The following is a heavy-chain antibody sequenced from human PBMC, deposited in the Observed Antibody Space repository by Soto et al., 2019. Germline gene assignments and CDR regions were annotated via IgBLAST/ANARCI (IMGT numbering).Heavy chain of an antibody. CDR3: ASLPDWGSGNS. CDR2: IYYSGST. Sequence: QLQLQESGPGLVXXSETLSLTCTVSGGSISSSNYYWGWIRQPPGKGLEWIGSIYYSGSTFYNTSLNSRVTIAVDTSKNQFSLKLTSVTAADTAVYYCASLPDWGSGNSWGKGTLVTVSS. V-gene: IGHV4-39*01. J-gene: IGHJ4*02. D-gene: IGHD3-10*01. CDR1: GGSISSSNYY.